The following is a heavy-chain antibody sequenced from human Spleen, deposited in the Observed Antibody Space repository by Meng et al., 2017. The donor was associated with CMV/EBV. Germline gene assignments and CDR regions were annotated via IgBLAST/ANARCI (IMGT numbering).Heavy chain of an antibody. J-gene: IGHJ4*02. CDR2: IKQDGSEK. CDR3: ARDGSRHEYEFVY. V-gene: IGHV3-7*01. Sequence: GESLKISCAASGFTFSSYWMSWVRQAPGKGLEWVANIKQDGSEKYYVDSVKGRFTISRDNAKNSLYLQMNSLRAEDTAVYYCARDGSRHEYEFVYWGQGTLVTVSS. D-gene: IGHD3-10*01. CDR1: GFTFSSYW.